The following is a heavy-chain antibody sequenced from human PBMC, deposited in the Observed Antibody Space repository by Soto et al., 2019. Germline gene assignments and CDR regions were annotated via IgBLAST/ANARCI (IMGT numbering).Heavy chain of an antibody. V-gene: IGHV1-69*12. CDR2: IMPVFPTP. CDR3: ARDKDRLQLGGNYYYILDV. D-gene: IGHD1-1*01. CDR1: GGTFSTSA. Sequence: QVQLVQSGAEVKKPGSSVKVSCKASGGTFSTSAISWVRQAPGQSLEWVGGIMPVFPTPDYAQNFQGRVTITADESTTTAYLELTSLRADDTAMYYCARDKDRLQLGGNYYYILDVWGQGTAITVSS. J-gene: IGHJ6*02.